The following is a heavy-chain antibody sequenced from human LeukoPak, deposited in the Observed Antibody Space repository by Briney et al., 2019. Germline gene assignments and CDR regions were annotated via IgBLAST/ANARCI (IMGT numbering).Heavy chain of an antibody. CDR1: GYTFTSYW. D-gene: IGHD3-22*01. J-gene: IGHJ4*02. CDR3: ARHYDSGVTYPDY. V-gene: IGHV5-51*01. CDR2: IYPGDFDT. Sequence: GESLQISCRGFGYTFTSYWIGWVRQMPGKGLEWMGIIYPGDFDTRYSPSFQGQVTISADRSISTAYLQWSSLKASDTAMYYCARHYDSGVTYPDYWGQGTLVTVSS.